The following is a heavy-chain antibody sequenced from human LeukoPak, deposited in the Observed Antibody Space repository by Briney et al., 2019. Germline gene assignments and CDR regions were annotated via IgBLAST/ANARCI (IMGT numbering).Heavy chain of an antibody. V-gene: IGHV3-23*01. D-gene: IGHD3-3*01. CDR2: LSGSGDST. Sequence: GGAPRLSFSTPGFPFFKYALSWGRPAPGEGGGGVSALSGSGDSTYYADTVKGRFTISRDSSMETLYLQMNSLRAEDTATYFCAKRLSFGVAIGDFDYWGQGTLVTVSS. J-gene: IGHJ4*02. CDR3: AKRLSFGVAIGDFDY. CDR1: GFPFFKYA.